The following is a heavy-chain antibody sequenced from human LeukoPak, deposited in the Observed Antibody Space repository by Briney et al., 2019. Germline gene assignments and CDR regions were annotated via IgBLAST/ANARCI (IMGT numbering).Heavy chain of an antibody. CDR3: ATEFYSNGYNY. CDR1: GFTFSSAW. V-gene: IGHV3-15*01. D-gene: IGHD5-24*01. CDR2: IKSRTDGGST. J-gene: IGHJ4*02. Sequence: GGSLRLSCAASGFTFSSAWMTWVRQPPGKGLEWVGHIKSRTDGGSTDYSAPVKGRFTVSRDDSKNTIYLQMNSLKTEDSSVYYCATEFYSNGYNYWGQGTPVTVSS.